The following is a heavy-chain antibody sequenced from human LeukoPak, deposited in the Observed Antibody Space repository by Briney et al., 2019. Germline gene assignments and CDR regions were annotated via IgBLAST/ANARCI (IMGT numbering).Heavy chain of an antibody. CDR3: ARDSSRIWGMDV. D-gene: IGHD6-13*01. CDR1: GDTFNSYT. J-gene: IGHJ6*02. Sequence: SVKVSCKAAGDTFNSYTFNWVRQAPGQGLECMGRIIPILGIANYAQKFQGRVTITADKSTSTAYMELSSLRSEDTAVYYCARDSSRIWGMDVWGQGTTVTVSS. V-gene: IGHV1-69*02. CDR2: IIPILGIA.